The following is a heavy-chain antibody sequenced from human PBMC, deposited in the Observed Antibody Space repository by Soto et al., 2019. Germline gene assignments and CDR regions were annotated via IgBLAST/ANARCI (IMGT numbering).Heavy chain of an antibody. Sequence: QVQLVQSGAEVKKPGASVKVSCKASGYTFTSYGISWVRQAPGQGLEWMGWISAYNGNTNYAQKLQGRVTMTTDTSTSTAYMELRSLRSDVTAVYYCARALTISIVGATSWFDPWGQGTLVTVSS. D-gene: IGHD1-26*01. V-gene: IGHV1-18*01. CDR2: ISAYNGNT. CDR3: ARALTISIVGATSWFDP. J-gene: IGHJ5*02. CDR1: GYTFTSYG.